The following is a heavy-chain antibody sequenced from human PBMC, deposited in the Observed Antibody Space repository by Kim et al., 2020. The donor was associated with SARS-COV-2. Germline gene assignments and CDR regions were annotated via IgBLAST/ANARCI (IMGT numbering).Heavy chain of an antibody. D-gene: IGHD3-10*01. CDR2: INHSGST. J-gene: IGHJ5*02. Sequence: SETLSLTCAVYGGSFSGYYWSWIRQPPGKGLEWIGEINHSGSTNYNPSLKSRVTISVDTSKNQFSLKLSSVTAADTAVYYCARTNYYYGSGSKGSFDPWGQGTLVTVSS. CDR3: ARTNYYYGSGSKGSFDP. V-gene: IGHV4-34*01. CDR1: GGSFSGYY.